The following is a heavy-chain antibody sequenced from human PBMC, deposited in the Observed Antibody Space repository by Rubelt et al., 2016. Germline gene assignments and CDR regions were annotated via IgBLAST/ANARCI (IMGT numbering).Heavy chain of an antibody. CDR3: ARGPGGSRTDWADY. V-gene: IGHV3-7*04. CDR1: GFTFSSYW. CDR2: IKEDGSEK. Sequence: EVQLVESGGGLVQPGGSLRVSCAASGFTFSSYWMSWVRQAPGKGLEWVANIKEDGSEKYYVDSVKGRFIISRDNAKNSLFLQMNSLRADDTAVYYCARGPGGSRTDWADYWGQGTLVTVSS. D-gene: IGHD3-10*01. J-gene: IGHJ4*02.